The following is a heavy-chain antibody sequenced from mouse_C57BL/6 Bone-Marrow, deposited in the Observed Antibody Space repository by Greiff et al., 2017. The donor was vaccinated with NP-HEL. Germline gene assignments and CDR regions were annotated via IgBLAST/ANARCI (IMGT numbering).Heavy chain of an antibody. CDR3: ARHYLYEAMDY. D-gene: IGHD1-1*01. CDR1: GFTFRDYY. Sequence: EVMLVESGGGLVHPGGSLKLSCAASGFTFRDYYMYWVRQTPEKRLEWVAYISNGGGSTYYPDTVKGRFTISRDNAKNTLYLQMSRLKSEDTAMYYGARHYLYEAMDYWGQGTSVTVSS. CDR2: ISNGGGST. J-gene: IGHJ4*01. V-gene: IGHV5-12*01.